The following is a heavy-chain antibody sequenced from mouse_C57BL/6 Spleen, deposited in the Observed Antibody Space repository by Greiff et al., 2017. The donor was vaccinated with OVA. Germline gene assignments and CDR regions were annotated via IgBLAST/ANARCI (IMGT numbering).Heavy chain of an antibody. CDR3: ARGNYGSSYGAY. V-gene: IGHV1-52*01. D-gene: IGHD1-1*01. Sequence: VQLQQPGAELVRPGSSVKLSCKASGYTFTSYWMHWVKQRPIQGLEWIGNIDPSDSETHYNQKFKDKATLTVDKSSSTAYMQLSSLTSEDSAVYYCARGNYGSSYGAYWGQGTLVTVSA. CDR2: IDPSDSET. CDR1: GYTFTSYW. J-gene: IGHJ3*01.